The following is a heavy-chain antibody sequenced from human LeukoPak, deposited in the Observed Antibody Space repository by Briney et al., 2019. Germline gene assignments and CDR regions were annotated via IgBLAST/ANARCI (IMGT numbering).Heavy chain of an antibody. Sequence: PGRSLRLSCAASGFTFSSYAMHWVRQAPGKGLEWVAAISYDGSNKYYADSVKGRFTISRDNSKNTLYLQMNSLRAEDTAVYYCARAWSNWFDPWGQGTLVTVSS. V-gene: IGHV3-30-3*01. CDR3: ARAWSNWFDP. CDR1: GFTFSSYA. D-gene: IGHD3-3*01. J-gene: IGHJ5*02. CDR2: ISYDGSNK.